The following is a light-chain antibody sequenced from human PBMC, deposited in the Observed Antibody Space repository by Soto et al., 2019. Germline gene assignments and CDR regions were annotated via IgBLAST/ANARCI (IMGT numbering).Light chain of an antibody. CDR1: SSDVGGYNY. Sequence: QSALTQPTSVSGSPGQSITFSCTGTSSDVGGYNYVSWYQQHPGKAPKLMIYDVSNRPSGVSNRFSASKSGNTASLTISGLQAEDEGDYYCTSYTSSSTRVFGGGTQLTVL. J-gene: IGLJ2*01. V-gene: IGLV2-14*01. CDR2: DVS. CDR3: TSYTSSSTRV.